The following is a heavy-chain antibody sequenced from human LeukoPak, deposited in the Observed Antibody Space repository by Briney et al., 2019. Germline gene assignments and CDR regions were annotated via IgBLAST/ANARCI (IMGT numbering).Heavy chain of an antibody. V-gene: IGHV3-23*01. Sequence: GGSLRLSCTASGFTFSNYAMTWVRQAPGKGLEWLSVISGSGGSTYHADSEKGRFTISRDNSKNTLFLQMNSLRAEDTAVYYCTKKTSYYDSSGALDYWGQGTLVTVSS. D-gene: IGHD3-22*01. CDR2: ISGSGGST. CDR3: TKKTSYYDSSGALDY. J-gene: IGHJ4*02. CDR1: GFTFSNYA.